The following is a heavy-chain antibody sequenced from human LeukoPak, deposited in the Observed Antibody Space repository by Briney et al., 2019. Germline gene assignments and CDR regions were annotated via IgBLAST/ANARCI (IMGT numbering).Heavy chain of an antibody. CDR1: GGSISSYY. J-gene: IGHJ4*02. CDR2: IYYSGST. D-gene: IGHD6-13*01. V-gene: IGHV4-59*01. Sequence: SETLSLTCTVSGGSISSYYWSWIRQPPGKGLERIGYIYYSGSTNYNPSLKSRVTISVDTSKNQFSLKLSSVTAADTAVYYCASAPTIAAAGTGFDYWGQGTLVTVSS. CDR3: ASAPTIAAAGTGFDY.